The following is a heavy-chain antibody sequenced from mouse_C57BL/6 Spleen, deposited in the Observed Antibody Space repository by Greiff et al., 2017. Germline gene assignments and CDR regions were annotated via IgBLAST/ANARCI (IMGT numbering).Heavy chain of an antibody. J-gene: IGHJ2*02. CDR1: GYTFTRYW. V-gene: IGHV1-69*01. CDR3: ARWGLRGYFDD. Sequence: QVQLQQPGAELVMPGASVKLSCKASGYTFTRYWMHWVKQRPGQGLEWIGEIDPSASYTNYNQPFKGKSTLTVDKSSSTAYMQLSSLTSEDSAVYYCARWGLRGYFDDWGQGTSLTVSS. D-gene: IGHD2-2*01. CDR2: IDPSASYT.